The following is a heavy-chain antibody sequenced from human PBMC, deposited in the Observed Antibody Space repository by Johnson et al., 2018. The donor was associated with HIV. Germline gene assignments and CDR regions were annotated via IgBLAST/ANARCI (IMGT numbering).Heavy chain of an antibody. Sequence: QVQVVESGGGLVKPGGSLRLSCAASGFKFSDYHMSWIRQAPGKGLEWVSYIRSGGRTIDYADSVKGRFTISRDNAKNSLYLQMNSLRVEDTAVYYCARVLGDYAYHIWGQGTMVTVSS. J-gene: IGHJ3*02. D-gene: IGHD4-17*01. CDR2: IRSGGRTI. CDR3: ARVLGDYAYHI. V-gene: IGHV3-11*04. CDR1: GFKFSDYH.